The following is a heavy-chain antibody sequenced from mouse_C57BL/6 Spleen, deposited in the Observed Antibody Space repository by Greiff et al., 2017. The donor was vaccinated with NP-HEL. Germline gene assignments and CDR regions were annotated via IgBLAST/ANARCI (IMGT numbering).Heavy chain of an antibody. CDR1: GYTFTDYY. CDR3: ARAGYAMDY. Sequence: EVQLQQSGPELVKPGASVKISCKASGYTFTDYYMNWVKQSPGKSLEWIGDINPNNGGTSYNQKFKGKATLTVDKSSSTAYMELRSLTSEDSAVYYCARAGYAMDYWGQGTSVTVSS. V-gene: IGHV1-26*01. J-gene: IGHJ4*01. CDR2: INPNNGGT.